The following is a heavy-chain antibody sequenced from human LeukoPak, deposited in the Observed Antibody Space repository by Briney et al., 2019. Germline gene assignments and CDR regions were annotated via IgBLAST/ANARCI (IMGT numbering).Heavy chain of an antibody. CDR3: ARDRRLEYYSVGSSYSSFDY. J-gene: IGHJ4*02. CDR1: GYTFTSHA. Sequence: ASVKVSCKTSGYTFTSHAMHWVRQAPGQRLEWMGWINAGNGHTKYSQNFQDRVTITRDTSATTAYMGLSSLRSEDTAVYYCARDRRLEYYSVGSSYSSFDYWGQGTLVTVSS. D-gene: IGHD2-15*01. CDR2: INAGNGHT. V-gene: IGHV1-3*01.